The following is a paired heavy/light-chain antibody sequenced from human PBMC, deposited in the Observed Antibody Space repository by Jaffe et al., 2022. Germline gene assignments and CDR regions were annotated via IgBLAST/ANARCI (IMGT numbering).Heavy chain of an antibody. Sequence: EVQLVESGGGLVQPGGSLRLSCVASGFTFTSYWMHWVRQVPGKGLVWVSRINSDGSYTTYADFVKGRFTISRDNAKNTLYLQMSSLRAEDTAVYYCARVREGVWELLPFDCWGQGTLVTVSS. D-gene: IGHD1-26*01. J-gene: IGHJ4*02. CDR1: GFTFTSYW. CDR2: INSDGSYT. V-gene: IGHV3-74*01. CDR3: ARVREGVWELLPFDC.
Light chain of an antibody. CDR3: QQYYSTPFT. J-gene: IGKJ3*01. Sequence: DIVMTQSPDSLAVSLGERATINCKSSQSLLYSSNNRNYLAWYQQKPGQPPKLLIYWASTRESGVPDRFSGSGSGTDFTLTISSLQAEDVAVYYCQQYYSTPFTFGPGTKVDI. CDR2: WAS. CDR1: QSLLYSSNNRNY. V-gene: IGKV4-1*01.